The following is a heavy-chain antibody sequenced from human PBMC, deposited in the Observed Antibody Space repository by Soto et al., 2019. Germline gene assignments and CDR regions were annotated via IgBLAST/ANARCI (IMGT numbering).Heavy chain of an antibody. J-gene: IGHJ4*02. V-gene: IGHV3-21*06. CDR1: GFTFTRYS. Sequence: RGTLRLSCAASGFTFTRYSLNWVRQAPGKGLEWVSSISITTNYISYGDSMKGRFTISRDNSKNSLYLEINSLRAEDTAVYYCARESEDLTSNFDYWGQGTLVTVSS. CDR3: ARESEDLTSNFDY. CDR2: ISITTNYI.